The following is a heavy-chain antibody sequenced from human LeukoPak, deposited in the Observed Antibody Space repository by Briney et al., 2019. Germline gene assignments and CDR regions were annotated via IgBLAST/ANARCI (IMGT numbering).Heavy chain of an antibody. CDR2: ISRTGNYI. Sequence: GGSLRLSCAASGFTFSRYNMNWVRQAPGKGLEWVSSISRTGNYIYYADSVKGRFTISRDNAQSSLFLQMNSLRVEDTAVYYCARVLDTACSGGSCYSGLDYWGQGTLVTVSS. J-gene: IGHJ4*02. CDR1: GFTFSRYN. V-gene: IGHV3-21*01. D-gene: IGHD2-15*01. CDR3: ARVLDTACSGGSCYSGLDY.